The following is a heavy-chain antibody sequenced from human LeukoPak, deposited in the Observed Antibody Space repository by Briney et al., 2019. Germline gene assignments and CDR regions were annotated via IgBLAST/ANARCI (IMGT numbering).Heavy chain of an antibody. J-gene: IGHJ4*02. V-gene: IGHV3-23*01. CDR3: TKPLRCWYDFYY. D-gene: IGHD6-13*01. Sequence: GGSLRLSCAASGFTFTTYAMSWVRQAPGKGLAWVSAINSGSSGTQYADSVRGRFTISRDNTKNTVYLQMNRLRAQDPVVYYYTKPLRCWYDFYYSGQGTLVTVSP. CDR1: GFTFTTYA. CDR2: INSGSSGT.